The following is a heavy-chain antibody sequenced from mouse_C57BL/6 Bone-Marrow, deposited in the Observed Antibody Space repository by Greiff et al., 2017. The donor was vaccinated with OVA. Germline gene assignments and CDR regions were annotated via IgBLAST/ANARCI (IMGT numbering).Heavy chain of an antibody. J-gene: IGHJ2*01. V-gene: IGHV1-59*01. Sequence: VQLQQPGAELVRPGTSVKLSCKASGYTFTSYWMHWVKQRPGQGLEWIGVIDPSDSYTNSNQKFKGKATLTVDTSSSTAYMQLSSLTSEDSAVYYCAKGGYDGYYVPYFDYWGQGTTLTVSS. CDR3: AKGGYDGYYVPYFDY. CDR2: IDPSDSYT. CDR1: GYTFTSYW. D-gene: IGHD2-3*01.